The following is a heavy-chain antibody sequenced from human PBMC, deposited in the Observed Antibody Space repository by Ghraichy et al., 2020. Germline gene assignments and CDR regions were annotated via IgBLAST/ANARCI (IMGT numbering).Heavy chain of an antibody. D-gene: IGHD3-10*01. CDR3: AKDYGSLYYYGMDV. V-gene: IGHV3-9*01. J-gene: IGHJ6*02. CDR2: ISWNSGSI. Sequence: GGSLRLSCAASAFTFDDYAMHWVWQAPGKGLEWVSGISWNSGSIGYADSVKGRFTISRDNAKNSLYLQMNSLRAEDTALYYCAKDYGSLYYYGMDVWGQGTTVTVSS. CDR1: AFTFDDYA.